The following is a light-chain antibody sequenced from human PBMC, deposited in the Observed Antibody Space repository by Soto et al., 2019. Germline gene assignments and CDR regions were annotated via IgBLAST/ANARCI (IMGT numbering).Light chain of an antibody. Sequence: QSVLTQPPSASGTPGQRVTISCSGSNSNIGSNTVNWYQQLPGTAPKLLIFSNNQRPSGVPDRFSPSKSGTSASLAISGLQSESAAGYDCAAWYDSLNGGFFGTGTKGTVL. CDR3: AAWYDSLNGGF. J-gene: IGLJ1*01. V-gene: IGLV1-44*01. CDR2: SNN. CDR1: NSNIGSNT.